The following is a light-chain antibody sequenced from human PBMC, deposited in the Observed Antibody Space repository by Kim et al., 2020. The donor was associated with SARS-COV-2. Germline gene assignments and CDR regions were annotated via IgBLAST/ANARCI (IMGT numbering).Light chain of an antibody. J-gene: IGLJ2*01. CDR2: GKN. CDR3: NSRDSNDNVV. CDR1: SLRSYY. V-gene: IGLV3-19*01. Sequence: DLRQTVRITCQGDSLRSYYATCYQQKPGQAPILFIYGKNNRPSGIPDRFSGSSSGNTASLTITGTQAGDEADYYCNSRDSNDNVVFGGGTQLTVL.